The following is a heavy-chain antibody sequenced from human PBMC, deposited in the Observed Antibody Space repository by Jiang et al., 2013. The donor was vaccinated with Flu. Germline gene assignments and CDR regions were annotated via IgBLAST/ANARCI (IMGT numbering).Heavy chain of an antibody. CDR3: ARADYCGYSYGNYFDY. CDR2: IGWDDAK. Sequence: KPTQTLTLTCTFSGFSLSTSGMCVSWIRQPPGKALEWLAFIGWDDAKYYSTSLKSRLTISKDASKNQVVLTMTNMDPVDTATYYCARADYCGYSYGNYFDYWGQGNLVTVSS. D-gene: IGHD5-24*01. CDR1: GFSLSTSGMC. V-gene: IGHV2-70*01. J-gene: IGHJ4*02.